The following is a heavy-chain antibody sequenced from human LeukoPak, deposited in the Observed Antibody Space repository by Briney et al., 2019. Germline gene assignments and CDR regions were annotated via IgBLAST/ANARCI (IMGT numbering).Heavy chain of an antibody. Sequence: PSETLSLTCTVSGDSINAYYWGWIRQPPGKGLEWIGYIYFSGTTKYNPSLESRVTISVDTSKNQFSLKLSSVTAADTAVYYCARRRAEGGSNGHYNWFDPWGQGIQVTVSS. V-gene: IGHV4-59*08. D-gene: IGHD6-13*01. CDR1: GDSINAYY. CDR3: ARRRAEGGSNGHYNWFDP. CDR2: IYFSGTT. J-gene: IGHJ5*02.